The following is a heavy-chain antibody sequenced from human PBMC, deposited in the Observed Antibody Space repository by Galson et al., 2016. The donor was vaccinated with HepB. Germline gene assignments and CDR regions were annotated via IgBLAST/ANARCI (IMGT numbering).Heavy chain of an antibody. D-gene: IGHD2-15*01. CDR1: EFTFSNYA. V-gene: IGHV3-30-3*01. J-gene: IGHJ6*02. Sequence: SLRLSCADSEFTFSNYAMHWVRQAPGKGLEWLAVISYDGSHKNYTDSVKGRFTISRDNSKNTPYLQMRNLTPEDTAMYYCTRDVVVVKGYGLDVWGPGTTVTVSS. CDR2: ISYDGSHK. CDR3: TRDVVVVKGYGLDV.